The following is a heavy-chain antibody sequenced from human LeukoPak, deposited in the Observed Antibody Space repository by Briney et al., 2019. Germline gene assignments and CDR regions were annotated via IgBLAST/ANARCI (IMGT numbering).Heavy chain of an antibody. V-gene: IGHV1-69*04. D-gene: IGHD2-15*01. CDR2: IIPILGIA. CDR3: ARGTDCSGGSCYLNWFDP. J-gene: IGHJ5*02. CDR1: GGTFSSYA. Sequence: ASVKVSCKASGGTFSSYAISWVRQAPGQGLEWMGRIIPILGIANYAQKFQGRVTMTRNTSISTAYMELSSLRSEDTAVYYCARGTDCSGGSCYLNWFDPWGQGTLVTVSS.